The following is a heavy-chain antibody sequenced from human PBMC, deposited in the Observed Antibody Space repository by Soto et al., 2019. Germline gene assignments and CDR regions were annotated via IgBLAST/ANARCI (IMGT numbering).Heavy chain of an antibody. Sequence: QVQLVQSGAEVKKPGSSVKVSCKASGDTFSSYAISLVRQAPGQGLEWMGGIIPLFGTANYAQKFQGRVTITADESTSTAYMELSSLRSEDTAVYYCARDGSGYRSRASPMDVWGQGTTVTVSS. CDR1: GDTFSSYA. CDR2: IIPLFGTA. V-gene: IGHV1-69*01. D-gene: IGHD3-22*01. CDR3: ARDGSGYRSRASPMDV. J-gene: IGHJ6*02.